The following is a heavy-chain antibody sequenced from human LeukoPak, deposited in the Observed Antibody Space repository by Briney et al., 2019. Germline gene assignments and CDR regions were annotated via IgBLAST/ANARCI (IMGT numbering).Heavy chain of an antibody. CDR2: ISYDGSNK. CDR3: AKGAYYGPNL. V-gene: IGHV3-30-3*01. Sequence: QPGRSLRLSCAASGFTFSSYAMHWVRRAPGKGLEWVAVISYDGSNKYYADSVKGRSTISRDNSKNTLYLQMNSLRAEDTAVYYCAKGAYYGPNLWGQGTLVTVSS. D-gene: IGHD3-10*01. CDR1: GFTFSSYA. J-gene: IGHJ4*02.